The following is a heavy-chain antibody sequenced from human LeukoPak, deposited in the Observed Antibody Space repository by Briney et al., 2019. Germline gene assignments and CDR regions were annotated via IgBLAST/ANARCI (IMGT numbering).Heavy chain of an antibody. Sequence: GGSLRLSCEASGFPSITYSINWVEQAPGKGLNWVSSISSLSTYISYSDSVKGRFTISRDNAQNSLYLQMNSLRAEDTAVYYCARYKRDTNVYLDVWGKGTTVTVSS. V-gene: IGHV3-21*01. J-gene: IGHJ6*03. CDR1: GFPSITYS. CDR3: ARYKRDTNVYLDV. D-gene: IGHD5-18*01. CDR2: ISSLSTYI.